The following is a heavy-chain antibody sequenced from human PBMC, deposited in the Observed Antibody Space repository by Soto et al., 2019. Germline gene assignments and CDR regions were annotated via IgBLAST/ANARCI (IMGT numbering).Heavy chain of an antibody. CDR1: GGSVSSGSYY. J-gene: IGHJ6*02. D-gene: IGHD2-2*01. CDR2: IYYSGST. CDR3: ARPVVPGTYYYGMDV. Sequence: SETLSLTCTVSGGSVSSGSYYWSWIRQPPGKGLEWIGYIYYSGSTNYNPSLKSRVTISVDTSKNQFSLKLSSVTAADTAMYYCARPVVPGTYYYGMDVWGQGTTVTVSS. V-gene: IGHV4-61*01.